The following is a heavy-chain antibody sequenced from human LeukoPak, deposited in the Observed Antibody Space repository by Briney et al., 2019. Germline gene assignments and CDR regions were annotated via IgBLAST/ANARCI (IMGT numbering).Heavy chain of an antibody. CDR1: GFTFSSYG. V-gene: IGHV3-30*03. CDR3: ARGGERTSGSLDY. J-gene: IGHJ4*02. Sequence: PGGSLRLSCAASGFTFSSYGMHWVRQAPGKGLEWVAVISYDGSNKFYEDSVKGRFTISRDNSKNTLYLQMSSLRAEDTAVYYCARGGERTSGSLDYWGQGTLVTVSS. CDR2: ISYDGSNK. D-gene: IGHD1-26*01.